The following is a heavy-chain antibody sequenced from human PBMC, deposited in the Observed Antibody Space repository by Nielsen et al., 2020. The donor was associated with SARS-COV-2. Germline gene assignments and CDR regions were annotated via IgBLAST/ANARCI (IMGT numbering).Heavy chain of an antibody. D-gene: IGHD5-18*01. CDR2: IKQDGSEK. Sequence: GESLKISCSASGFTFSRHWMSWVRQAPGKGLEWVANIKQDGSEKYYVGSVKGRFTISRDNAKNSLYLQMNSLRAEDTAVYYCARKYSYGSNYFDYWGQGTLVTVSS. CDR1: GFTFSRHW. CDR3: ARKYSYGSNYFDY. J-gene: IGHJ4*02. V-gene: IGHV3-7*01.